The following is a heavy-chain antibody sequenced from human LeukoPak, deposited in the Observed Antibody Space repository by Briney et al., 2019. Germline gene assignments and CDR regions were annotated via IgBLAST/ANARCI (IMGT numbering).Heavy chain of an antibody. V-gene: IGHV4-59*08. CDR3: ARRTGGAYYFDY. CDR2: IYYSGST. Sequence: KPSETLSLTCTVSGGSISSYYWSWIRQPPGKGLEYIGYIYYSGSTDYNPSLKSRVTISVGTSKNQFSLTLNFVTAADTAVYYCARRTGGAYYFDYWGQGALVTVSS. CDR1: GGSISSYY. J-gene: IGHJ4*02. D-gene: IGHD1-14*01.